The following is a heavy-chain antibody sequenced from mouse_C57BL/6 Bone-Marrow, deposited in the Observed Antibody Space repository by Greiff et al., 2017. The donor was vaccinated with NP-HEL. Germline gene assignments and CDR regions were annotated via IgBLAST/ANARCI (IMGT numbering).Heavy chain of an antibody. V-gene: IGHV5-6*01. CDR3: ARRGLNYFDY. J-gene: IGHJ2*01. D-gene: IGHD1-3*01. CDR1: GFTFSSYG. Sequence: EVQVVESGGDLVKPGGSLKLSCAASGFTFSSYGMSWVRQTPDKRLEWVATISSGGSYTYYPDSVKGRFTISRDNAKNTLYLQMSSLKSEDTAMYYCARRGLNYFDYWGQGTTLTVSS. CDR2: ISSGGSYT.